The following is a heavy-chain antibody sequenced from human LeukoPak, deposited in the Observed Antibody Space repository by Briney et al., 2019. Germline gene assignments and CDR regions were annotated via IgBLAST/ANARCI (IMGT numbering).Heavy chain of an antibody. Sequence: ASVKVSCKASGYTFTGYYMHWVRQAPGQGLEWMGWINPNSGGTNYAQKFQGRVTMTRNTSISTAYMELSSLRSEDTAVYYCAREGYYDSSGYSLRDYWGQGTLVTVSS. CDR3: AREGYYDSSGYSLRDY. V-gene: IGHV1-2*02. D-gene: IGHD3-22*01. J-gene: IGHJ4*02. CDR1: GYTFTGYY. CDR2: INPNSGGT.